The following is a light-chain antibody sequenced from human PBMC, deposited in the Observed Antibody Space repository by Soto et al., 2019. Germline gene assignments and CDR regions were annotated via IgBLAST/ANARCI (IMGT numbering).Light chain of an antibody. J-gene: IGLJ1*01. V-gene: IGLV1-47*01. CDR1: SCNIGVNY. CDR3: AVWDHSLSGHYV. Sequence: QSVLTQPPSASGTPGQKINISCSGTSCNIGVNYVYWYQQLPGAAAKTVMCKNFHRPYGVHDRCSGCKTGTSASLAISGHRSEAEADYYCAVWDHSLSGHYVFGTGTKVTVL. CDR2: KNF.